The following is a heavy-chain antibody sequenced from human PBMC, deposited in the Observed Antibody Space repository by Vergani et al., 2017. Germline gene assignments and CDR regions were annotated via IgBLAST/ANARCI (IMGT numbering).Heavy chain of an antibody. J-gene: IGHJ4*02. CDR1: GYTFTSDD. CDR2: MNPISGNT. D-gene: IGHD6-19*01. CDR3: ARDGRGWLVRALGY. V-gene: IGHV1-8*03. Sequence: QVQLVQSGAEVKKPGASVKVSCKASGYTFTSDDINWVRQATGQGLEWMGWMNPISGNTGYAQNLQGRLTITRDTSVNTAYMELSSLTSEDTAVYYCARDGRGWLVRALGYWGQGTLVTVSS.